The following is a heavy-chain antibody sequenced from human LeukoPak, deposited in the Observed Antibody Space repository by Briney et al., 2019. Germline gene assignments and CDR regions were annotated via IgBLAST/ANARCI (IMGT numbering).Heavy chain of an antibody. CDR1: GFTFANYA. D-gene: IGHD2-8*01. V-gene: IGHV3-23*01. CDR2: ISDSPDIT. J-gene: IGHJ6*03. Sequence: QPGGSLRLSFEASGFTFANYAMNWVRQAPGKGLEWLSLISDSPDITYYTDSVKGRFTISRSNSNNTVYLQMNNLRAEDTAVYYCARRARVRMVYFYYFLDIWGKGTAVTVSS. CDR3: ARRARVRMVYFYYFLDI.